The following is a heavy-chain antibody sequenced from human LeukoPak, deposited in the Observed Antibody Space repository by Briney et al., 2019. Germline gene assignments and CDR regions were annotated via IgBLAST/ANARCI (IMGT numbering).Heavy chain of an antibody. J-gene: IGHJ4*02. Sequence: GGSLRLSCAASGFTLSSYAMSWVRQAPGKGLEWVSAISGSGGSTYYADSVKGRFTISRDNSKNTLYLQMNSLRAEDTAVYYCAKCPYATLYYFDYWGQGTLVTVSS. CDR3: AKCPYATLYYFDY. CDR2: ISGSGGST. D-gene: IGHD4-17*01. V-gene: IGHV3-23*01. CDR1: GFTLSSYA.